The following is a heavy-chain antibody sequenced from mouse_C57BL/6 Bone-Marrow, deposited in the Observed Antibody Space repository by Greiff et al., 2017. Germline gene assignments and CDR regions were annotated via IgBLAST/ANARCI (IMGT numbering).Heavy chain of an antibody. CDR1: GYTFTSYW. J-gene: IGHJ3*01. CDR2: IDPSDSET. Sequence: QVQLQQPGAELVRPGSSVKLSCKASGYTFTSYWMHWVKQRPIQGLEWIGNIDPSDSETHYNQKFKDKATLTVDKSSSTAYMQLSSLTSEDSAVYYCAREDGYYLAYWGQGTLVTVSA. V-gene: IGHV1-52*01. D-gene: IGHD2-3*01. CDR3: AREDGYYLAY.